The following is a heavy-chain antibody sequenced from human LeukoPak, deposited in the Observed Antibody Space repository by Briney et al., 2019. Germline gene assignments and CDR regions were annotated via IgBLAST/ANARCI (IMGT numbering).Heavy chain of an antibody. V-gene: IGHV3-13*04. CDR2: IDTAGGT. J-gene: IGHJ4*02. Sequence: GGSLRLSCAASGFTFISYDMHWVRQPTGKGLEWVSGIDTAGGTYYADSVKGRFTISRDNSKNTLYLQMNSLRGDDTAVYSCAKRYGLGSSPFDYWGQGALVTVSS. CDR3: AKRYGLGSSPFDY. CDR1: GFTFISYD. D-gene: IGHD3-10*01.